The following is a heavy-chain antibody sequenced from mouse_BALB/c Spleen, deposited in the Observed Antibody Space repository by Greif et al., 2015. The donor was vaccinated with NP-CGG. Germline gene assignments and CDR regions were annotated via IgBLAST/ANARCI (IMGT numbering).Heavy chain of an antibody. CDR2: IAPGSGST. D-gene: IGHD2-4*01. Sequence: DLVKPGASVKLSCKASGYTFTSYWINWIKQRPGQGLEWIGRIAPGSGSTYYNEMFKGKATLTVDTSSSTAYIQLSSLSSEDSAVYFCARTTMITTDYAMDYWGQGTSVTVSS. J-gene: IGHJ4*01. CDR3: ARTTMITTDYAMDY. V-gene: IGHV1S41*01. CDR1: GYTFTSYW.